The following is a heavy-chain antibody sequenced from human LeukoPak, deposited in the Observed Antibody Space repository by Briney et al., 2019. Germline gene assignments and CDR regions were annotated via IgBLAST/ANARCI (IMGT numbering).Heavy chain of an antibody. V-gene: IGHV3-43*02. J-gene: IGHJ4*02. CDR1: GFTFDDYA. CDR3: AKEYDSSGYYHFDY. CDR2: ISGDGGST. D-gene: IGHD3-22*01. Sequence: GGSLRLSCAASGFTFDDYAMHWVRQAPGKGLEWVSLISGDGGSTYYADSVKGRFTISRDNSKNSLYLQMNSLRTEDTALYYCAKEYDSSGYYHFDYWGQGTLVTVSS.